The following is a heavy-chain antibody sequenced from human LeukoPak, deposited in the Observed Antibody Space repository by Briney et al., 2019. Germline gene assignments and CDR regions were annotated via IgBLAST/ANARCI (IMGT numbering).Heavy chain of an antibody. J-gene: IGHJ4*02. CDR1: GFNFSSYA. CDR3: AKGSLGSWYFFDY. CDR2: ISGSGGNT. D-gene: IGHD6-13*01. Sequence: PGGSLRLFCAASGFNFSSYAMSWVRQAPGKGPEWFSTISGSGGNTYYADSVKGRFTISRDNSKNTLWLQMNSLRAEDTALYYCAKGSLGSWYFFDYWGQGTLVTVSS. V-gene: IGHV3-23*01.